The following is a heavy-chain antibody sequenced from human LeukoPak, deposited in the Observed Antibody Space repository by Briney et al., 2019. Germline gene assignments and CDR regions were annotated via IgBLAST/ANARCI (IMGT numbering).Heavy chain of an antibody. CDR2: IYYSGST. V-gene: IGHV4-59*01. CDR1: GGSISSYY. Sequence: SETPSLTCTVSGGSISSYYWSWIRQPTGKGLEWIGYIYYSGSTNYNPSLKSRVTISVDTSKNQFSLKLSSVTAADTAVYYCASYIGGWSFNAWGQGTLVTVSS. D-gene: IGHD6-19*01. J-gene: IGHJ4*02. CDR3: ASYIGGWSFNA.